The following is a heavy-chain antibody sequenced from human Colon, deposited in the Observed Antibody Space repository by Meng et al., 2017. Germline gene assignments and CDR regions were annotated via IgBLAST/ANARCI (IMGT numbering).Heavy chain of an antibody. CDR2: VYYTGSA. J-gene: IGHJ4*02. V-gene: IGHV4-61*03. CDR1: GGSVSSPSYY. Sequence: VPVRGSGPRLVRPSETLSLTCTLSGGSVSSPSYYWSWIRQTPGKGLEWIGYVYYTGSANYNPSLKSRVTISVDTSKNHFSLNLTSVTAADTAVYYCARGRGSYSSIDFWGQGTLVTVSS. D-gene: IGHD1-26*01. CDR3: ARGRGSYSSIDF.